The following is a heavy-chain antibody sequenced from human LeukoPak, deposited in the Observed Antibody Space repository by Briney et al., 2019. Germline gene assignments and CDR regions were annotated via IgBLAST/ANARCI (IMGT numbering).Heavy chain of an antibody. J-gene: IGHJ4*02. CDR1: GYTFTGYY. Sequence: ASVKVSCKASGYTFTGYYMHWVRQAPGQGLEWMGWMNPNSGNTGYAQKFQGRVTMTRNTSISTAYMELSSLRSEDTAVYYCARGLVLRYFDWLLSTYYFDYWGQGTLVTVSS. V-gene: IGHV1-8*02. D-gene: IGHD3-9*01. CDR3: ARGLVLRYFDWLLSTYYFDY. CDR2: MNPNSGNT.